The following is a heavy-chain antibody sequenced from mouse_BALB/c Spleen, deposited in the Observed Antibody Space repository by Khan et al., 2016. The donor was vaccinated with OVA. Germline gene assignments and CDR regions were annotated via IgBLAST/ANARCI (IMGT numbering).Heavy chain of an antibody. Sequence: EVQLVQSGPGLVKPSPSLSLTCTATGYSITSGYTWNVKRQLPENKLELRGFISYTGGINYNPSLKSRAPITRDTSNNQAFMQLNSVTTEDSATYYCARGNYYEYYFAYWGQGTTLTVSA. CDR2: ISYTGGI. CDR1: GYSITSGYT. CDR3: ARGNYYEYYFAY. J-gene: IGHJ2*01. D-gene: IGHD1-1*01. V-gene: IGHV3-2*02.